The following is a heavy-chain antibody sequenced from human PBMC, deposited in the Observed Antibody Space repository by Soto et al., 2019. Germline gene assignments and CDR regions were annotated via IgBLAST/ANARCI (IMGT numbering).Heavy chain of an antibody. CDR2: IYPGDSDS. J-gene: IGHJ3*02. CDR1: GYSFTTYW. CDR3: ARSRVSTPRLEDPFDI. D-gene: IGHD5-12*01. V-gene: IGHV5-51*01. Sequence: EVQLVQSGAELRKPGESLKISCKGSGYSFTTYWLAWVRQMPGKGLEYMGIIYPGDSDSRYSPAFQGQVTISADKSINTPYLQWTRLKASDTAIYYCARSRVSTPRLEDPFDIWGQGTRVTVSS.